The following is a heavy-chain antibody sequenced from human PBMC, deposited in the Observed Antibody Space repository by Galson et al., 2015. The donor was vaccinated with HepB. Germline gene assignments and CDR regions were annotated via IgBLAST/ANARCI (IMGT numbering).Heavy chain of an antibody. CDR2: IHYSGST. CDR1: GGSINTYY. V-gene: IGHV4-59*08. CDR3: ARRGRELNMDV. D-gene: IGHD3-10*01. Sequence: LSLTCTVSGGSINTYYWSWIRQPPGKGLEWIGFIHYSGSTNYAPSLKGRVTMSVDTSKNQSSLKVNSVTAADAAVYFCARRGRELNMDVWGKGTMVTVAS. J-gene: IGHJ6*04.